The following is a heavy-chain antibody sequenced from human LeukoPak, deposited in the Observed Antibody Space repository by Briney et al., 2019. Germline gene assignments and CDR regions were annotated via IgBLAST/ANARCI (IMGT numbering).Heavy chain of an antibody. J-gene: IGHJ4*02. D-gene: IGHD5-24*01. CDR2: IYTGDSDT. Sequence: GESLKISCKGSGYSFTSYWIGWVRQMPGKGLVWMGIIYTGDSDTRYSPSFQGQVTISADKSISTAYLQWSSLKASDTAMYYCARLVQEMATYYFDYWGQGTLVTVSS. CDR3: ARLVQEMATYYFDY. V-gene: IGHV5-51*01. CDR1: GYSFTSYW.